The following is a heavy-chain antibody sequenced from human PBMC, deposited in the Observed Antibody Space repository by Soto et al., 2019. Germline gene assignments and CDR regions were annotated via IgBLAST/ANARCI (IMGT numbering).Heavy chain of an antibody. CDR1: GGTFSSYT. CDR2: IIPILGIP. D-gene: IGHD3-10*01. V-gene: IGHV1-69*02. J-gene: IGHJ6*02. Sequence: QVQLVQSGAEVKKPGSSVKVSCKASGGTFSSYTISWVRQAPGQGLEWMGRIIPILGIPNYAQKFQGSVTXTXXKATSTAYMELRSLRSEATPVYYCARFRGSYGMAVWGHGPTVTVSS. CDR3: ARFRGSYGMAV.